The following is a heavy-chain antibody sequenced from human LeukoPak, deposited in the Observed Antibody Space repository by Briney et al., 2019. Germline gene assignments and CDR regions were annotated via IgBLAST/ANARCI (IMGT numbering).Heavy chain of an antibody. V-gene: IGHV3-48*01. CDR2: ISSSSSTI. D-gene: IGHD3-10*01. J-gene: IGHJ4*02. CDR3: ARVGFGEDY. Sequence: PGGSLRLSCAASGFTFNSYSMNWVRQAPGKGLEWVSYISSSSSTIYYADSVKGRFTISRDNAKNSLYLQMNSLRAEDTAVYYCARVGFGEDYWGQGTLVTVSS. CDR1: GFTFNSYS.